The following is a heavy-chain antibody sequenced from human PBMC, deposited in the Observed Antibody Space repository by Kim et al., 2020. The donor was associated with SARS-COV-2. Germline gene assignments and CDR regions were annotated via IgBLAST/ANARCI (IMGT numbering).Heavy chain of an antibody. Sequence: GGSLRLSCAASGFTFSSYWMSWVRQAPGKGLEWVANIKQDGSEKYYVDSVKGRFTISRDNAKNSLYLQMNSLRAEDTAVYYCARPRLRLGEYFDYWGQGTLVTVSS. CDR3: ARPRLRLGEYFDY. CDR1: GFTFSSYW. CDR2: IKQDGSEK. J-gene: IGHJ4*02. V-gene: IGHV3-7*03. D-gene: IGHD3-16*01.